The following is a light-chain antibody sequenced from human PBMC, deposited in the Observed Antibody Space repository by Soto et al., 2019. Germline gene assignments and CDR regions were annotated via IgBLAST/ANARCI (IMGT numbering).Light chain of an antibody. J-gene: IGKJ4*01. CDR3: QQYYNLRT. CDR2: DAF. Sequence: DLQMTQSPSSLSASVGDRVTITCQASQDIANYVNWYQQKPGKAPKLLIYDAFSLETGVPSRFSGTMSGTDFTFTISSLQPEDIATYYCQQYYNLRTFGGGTKVEIK. CDR1: QDIANY. V-gene: IGKV1-33*01.